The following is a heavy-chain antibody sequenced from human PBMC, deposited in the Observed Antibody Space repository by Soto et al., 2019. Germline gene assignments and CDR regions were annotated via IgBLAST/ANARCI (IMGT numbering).Heavy chain of an antibody. Sequence: SETLSLTCTVSGGSISSYYWSWIRQPPGKGLEWIGYIYYSGSTNYNPSLKSRVTISVDTSKNQFSLKLSSVTAADTAVYYCARDLTNYFDYWGQGTLVTVSS. V-gene: IGHV4-59*01. J-gene: IGHJ4*02. CDR1: GGSISSYY. CDR2: IYYSGST. CDR3: ARDLTNYFDY.